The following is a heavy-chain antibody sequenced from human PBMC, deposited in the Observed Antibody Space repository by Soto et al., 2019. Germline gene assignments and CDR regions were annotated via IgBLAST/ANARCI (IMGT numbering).Heavy chain of an antibody. Sequence: QVQLVQSGAEVKKPGASVKVSCKVSGYTLTELSMHWVRQAPGKGLDWIGGFDPENGETIYAQKCQVRVTMTEDTSTDTAYMELSSLRSEDSAVYYCATLTHSAISYWGQGTMVTVSS. CDR3: ATLTHSAISY. D-gene: IGHD3-9*01. CDR2: FDPENGET. V-gene: IGHV1-24*01. CDR1: GYTLTELS. J-gene: IGHJ4*02.